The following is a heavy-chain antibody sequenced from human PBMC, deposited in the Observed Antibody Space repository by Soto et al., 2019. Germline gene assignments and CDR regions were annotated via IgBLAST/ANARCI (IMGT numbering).Heavy chain of an antibody. J-gene: IGHJ6*02. Sequence: SETLSLTCTVSGGSISSSSYYWGWIRQPPGKGLEWIGSIYYSGSTYYNPSLKSRVTISVDTSKHQFSLKLSSVTAADTAVYYCARLACGDYAAGGMDVWGQGTTVTVSS. CDR3: ARLACGDYAAGGMDV. D-gene: IGHD4-17*01. V-gene: IGHV4-39*01. CDR1: GGSISSSSYY. CDR2: IYYSGST.